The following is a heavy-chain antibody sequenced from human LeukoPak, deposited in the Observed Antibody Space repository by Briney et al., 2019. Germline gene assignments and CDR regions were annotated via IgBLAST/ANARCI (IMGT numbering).Heavy chain of an antibody. V-gene: IGHV4-4*07. D-gene: IGHD5-24*01. Sequence: SETLSLTCTVSGGSISSYHWSWIRQPAGKGLEWIGRIYSTVSTNYNPSLKSRITMSIDTSKNQFSLTLSSVTAADTAVYYCARDKGLGWLIYYLDYWGQGTLVTVSS. CDR3: ARDKGLGWLIYYLDY. CDR2: IYSTVST. J-gene: IGHJ4*02. CDR1: GGSISSYH.